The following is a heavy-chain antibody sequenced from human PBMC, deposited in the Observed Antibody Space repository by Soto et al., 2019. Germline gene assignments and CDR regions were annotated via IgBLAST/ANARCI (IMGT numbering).Heavy chain of an antibody. CDR1: GGLFSSYP. Sequence: SVKVSCKASGGLFSSYPISWVRQVPGQGLEWMGGIIPVFQTAYYTQRFQGRVTITADESTNTAYMELSGLRSEDTAIYYCARGGSGYTWFNEFWGQGTLVTVSS. D-gene: IGHD3-22*01. V-gene: IGHV1-69*13. J-gene: IGHJ4*02. CDR2: IIPVFQTA. CDR3: ARGGSGYTWFNEF.